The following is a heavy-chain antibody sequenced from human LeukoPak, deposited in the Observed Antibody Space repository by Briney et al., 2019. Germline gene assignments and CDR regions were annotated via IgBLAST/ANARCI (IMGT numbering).Heavy chain of an antibody. Sequence: SETLSLTCTVSGGSISSGSYYWSWIRQPAGKGLEWIGRIYTSGSTNYNPSLKSRVTISVDTSKNQFSLKLSSVTAADTAVYYCARDGSGWSVYWGQGTLVTVSS. CDR1: GGSISSGSYY. V-gene: IGHV4-61*02. CDR2: IYTSGST. CDR3: ARDGSGWSVY. D-gene: IGHD6-19*01. J-gene: IGHJ4*02.